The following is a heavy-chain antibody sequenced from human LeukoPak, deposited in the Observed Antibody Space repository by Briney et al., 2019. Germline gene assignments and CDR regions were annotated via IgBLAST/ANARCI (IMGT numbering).Heavy chain of an antibody. V-gene: IGHV3-30*04. J-gene: IGHJ5*02. Sequence: PGRSLRLSCAASGLTFSSYAMHWVRQAPGKGLEWVAVVSYDGSNKYYADSVKGRFTISRDNSKNTLYLPMNSLRAEDTAVYYCARDKYSNSGNNWFDPWGQGTLVTVSS. D-gene: IGHD4-11*01. CDR1: GLTFSSYA. CDR2: VSYDGSNK. CDR3: ARDKYSNSGNNWFDP.